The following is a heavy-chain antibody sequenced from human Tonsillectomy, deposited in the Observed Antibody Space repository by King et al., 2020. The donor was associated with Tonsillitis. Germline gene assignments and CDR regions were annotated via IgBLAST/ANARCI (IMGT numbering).Heavy chain of an antibody. CDR3: RGGFSYGDMDV. V-gene: IGHV1-69*01. CDR1: GGTFTGYA. Sequence: QLVPSGAEVKKPGSSVKVSCKASGGTFTGYAISWVRQAPGQGLEWMGGIIPIFGTVNYAQRFQGRVTITADESTSTVYMEMRSLTSEDTAVYYCRGGFSYGDMDVWGKGTTVTVSS. CDR2: IIPIFGTV. D-gene: IGHD5-18*01. J-gene: IGHJ6*03.